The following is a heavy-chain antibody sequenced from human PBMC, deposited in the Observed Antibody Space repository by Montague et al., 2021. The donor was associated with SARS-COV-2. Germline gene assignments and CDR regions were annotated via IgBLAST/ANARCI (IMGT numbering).Heavy chain of an antibody. CDR1: GFTFRSYT. D-gene: IGHD2-15*01. CDR2: ISSSSSSI. Sequence: SLRLSCVASGFTFRSYTMNWVRQSPGMGLEWVSFISSSSSSIYYADSLKGRFTISRDNAKNSLYLQMNSLRVEDTAVYYCVRGGACSGGKCNGGARDWGQGTLVTVSS. V-gene: IGHV3-21*01. CDR3: VRGGACSGGKCNGGARD. J-gene: IGHJ4*02.